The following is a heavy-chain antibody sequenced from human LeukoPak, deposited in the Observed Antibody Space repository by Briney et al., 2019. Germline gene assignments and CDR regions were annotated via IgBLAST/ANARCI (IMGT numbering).Heavy chain of an antibody. Sequence: GGSLRLSCAASGFTFSSCWMTWVRQAPGKGLEWVANIKQDGSEKNYVNSVKGRFTISRDNAKNSLFLQMNSLRAEDTAIYYCAREDDWNYEDYWGQGTLVTVSS. CDR3: AREDDWNYEDY. V-gene: IGHV3-7*01. D-gene: IGHD1-7*01. CDR1: GFTFSSCW. CDR2: IKQDGSEK. J-gene: IGHJ4*02.